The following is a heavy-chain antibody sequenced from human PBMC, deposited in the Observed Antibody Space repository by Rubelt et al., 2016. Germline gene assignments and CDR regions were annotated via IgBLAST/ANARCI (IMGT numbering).Heavy chain of an antibody. J-gene: IGHJ4*02. CDR1: GGSFSGYY. CDR3: ALGDHSGTPIDY. CDR2: INHSGST. Sequence: QVQLQQWGAGLLKPSETLSHTCAVYGGSFSGYYWSWIRPPPGKGLEWIGEINHSGSTNYNPSLKSRVPISVDRSKNQFSLKLTPVTAADTAVYYCALGDHSGTPIDYWGQGTVVTVSS. D-gene: IGHD1-1*01. V-gene: IGHV4-34*01.